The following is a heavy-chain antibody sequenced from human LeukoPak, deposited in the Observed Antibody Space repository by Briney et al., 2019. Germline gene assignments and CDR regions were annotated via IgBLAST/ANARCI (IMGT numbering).Heavy chain of an antibody. Sequence: HPGGSLRLSCAASGFTFSSYEMNWVRQAPGKGLEWVSYISSSGSTVYYADSVKGRFTISRDNAKNSLYLQMNSLRAEDTAVYYCAELGITMIGGVWGKGTTVTISS. CDR1: GFTFSSYE. CDR3: AELGITMIGGV. D-gene: IGHD3-10*02. V-gene: IGHV3-48*03. CDR2: ISSSGSTV. J-gene: IGHJ6*04.